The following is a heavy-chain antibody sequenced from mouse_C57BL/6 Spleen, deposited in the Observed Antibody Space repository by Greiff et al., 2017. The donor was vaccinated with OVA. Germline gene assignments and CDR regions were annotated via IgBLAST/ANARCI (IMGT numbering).Heavy chain of an antibody. J-gene: IGHJ4*01. CDR1: GYTFTDYE. CDR2: IDPETGGT. V-gene: IGHV1-15*01. CDR3: TRKDA. Sequence: VKLQESGAELVRPGASVTLSCKASGYTFTDYEMHWVKQTPVHGLEWIGAIDPETGGTAYNQKFKGKAILTADKSSSTAYMELRSLTSEDSAVYYCTRKDAWGQGTSVTVSS.